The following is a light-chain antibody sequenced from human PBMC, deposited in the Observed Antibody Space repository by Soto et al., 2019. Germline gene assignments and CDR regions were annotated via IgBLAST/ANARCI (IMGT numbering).Light chain of an antibody. CDR2: AAS. V-gene: IGKV1-8*01. CDR3: QHYYNNPLT. J-gene: IGKJ4*01. Sequence: ALQATQSPPSLSASAGDNVTITCRASQGFRNSLDWYRRKGGNAPKLLIYAASTLQSVLSSIFGGSGTTTDFSPSISVLRSGDFTTYYYQHYYNNPLTLGSGTKVDI. CDR1: QGFRNS.